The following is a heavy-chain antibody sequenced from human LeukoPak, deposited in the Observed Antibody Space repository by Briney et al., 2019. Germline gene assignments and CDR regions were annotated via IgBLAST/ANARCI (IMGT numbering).Heavy chain of an antibody. V-gene: IGHV3-30*02. D-gene: IGHD4-23*01. CDR1: GFTFSSYG. CDR2: ISYDGGIK. Sequence: PGGSLRLSCVASGFTFSSYGMHWVRQAPGKGLEWVAFISYDGGIKHYADSVKGRLTISRDNSKNTLHLQMNSLRPEDTAVYYCAKVGDYGGNPYWGQGALVTVSS. CDR3: AKVGDYGGNPY. J-gene: IGHJ4*02.